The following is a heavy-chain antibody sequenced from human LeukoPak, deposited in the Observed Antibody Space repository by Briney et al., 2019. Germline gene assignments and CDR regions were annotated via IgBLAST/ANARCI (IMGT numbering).Heavy chain of an antibody. Sequence: GGSLRLSCAASGFTFSSYAMSWVRQAPGKGLEWVSSISSSGGSTYCADSVKGRFTISRDDSKNTLYVQMNSLRAEDTAVYYCAKVRTGHYFDYWGQGTLVTVSS. CDR3: AKVRTGHYFDY. D-gene: IGHD3/OR15-3a*01. CDR2: ISSSGGST. CDR1: GFTFSSYA. V-gene: IGHV3-23*01. J-gene: IGHJ4*02.